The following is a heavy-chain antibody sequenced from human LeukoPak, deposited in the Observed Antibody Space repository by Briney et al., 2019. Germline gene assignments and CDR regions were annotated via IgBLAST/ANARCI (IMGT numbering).Heavy chain of an antibody. D-gene: IGHD3-22*01. J-gene: IGHJ4*02. V-gene: IGHV3-48*02. CDR3: ARATYDSRGYYTFDY. CDR2: ITPSTSNE. CDR1: GCTFSSYS. Sequence: AESLTLSCAASGCTFSSYSMNWVRQAPGKGLEWISYITPSTSNEYYADSVKRRFTSSRDNAKNSLYLHMNSLRDEDSAVYYCARATYDSRGYYTFDYWGQGTLVTVSS.